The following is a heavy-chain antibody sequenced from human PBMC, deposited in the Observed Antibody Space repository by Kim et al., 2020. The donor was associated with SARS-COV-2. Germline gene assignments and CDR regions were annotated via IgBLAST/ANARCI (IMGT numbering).Heavy chain of an antibody. Sequence: SETLSLTCAVYGGSFSGYYWSWIRQPPGKGLEWIGEINHSGSTNYNPSLKSRVTISVDTSKNQFSLKLSSVTAADTAVYYCARPGRYYDSSGYRWFDPWGQGTLVTVSS. J-gene: IGHJ5*02. V-gene: IGHV4-34*01. CDR1: GGSFSGYY. CDR2: INHSGST. D-gene: IGHD3-22*01. CDR3: ARPGRYYDSSGYRWFDP.